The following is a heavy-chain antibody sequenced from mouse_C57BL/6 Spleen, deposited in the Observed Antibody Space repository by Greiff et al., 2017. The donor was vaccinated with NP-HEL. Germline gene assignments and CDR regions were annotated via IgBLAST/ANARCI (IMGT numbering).Heavy chain of an antibody. CDR3: APYYDYDGYAMDY. Sequence: EVKLQQSGPELVKPGASVKISCKASGYSFTDYNMNWVKQSNGKSLEWIGVINPNYGTTSYNQKFKGKATLTVDQSSSTAYMQLNSLTSEDSAVYYCAPYYDYDGYAMDYWGQGTSVTVSS. CDR2: INPNYGTT. D-gene: IGHD2-4*01. V-gene: IGHV1-39*01. CDR1: GYSFTDYN. J-gene: IGHJ4*01.